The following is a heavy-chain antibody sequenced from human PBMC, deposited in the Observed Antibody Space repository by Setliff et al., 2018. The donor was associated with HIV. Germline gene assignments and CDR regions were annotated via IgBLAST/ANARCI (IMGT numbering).Heavy chain of an antibody. CDR3: VRDPGYNSGWSGTTFDY. V-gene: IGHV4-34*01. D-gene: IGHD6-19*01. CDR2: LNDSGST. J-gene: IGHJ4*02. CDR1: GGSFSGYF. Sequence: SETLSLTCAVYGGSFSGYFWSWIRQSPRKRLEWIGELNDSGSTNYNPSLKSRVTISVDTSKNQFSLRLRSVFAAATAVYYCVRDPGYNSGWSGTTFDYWGQGTLVTVSS.